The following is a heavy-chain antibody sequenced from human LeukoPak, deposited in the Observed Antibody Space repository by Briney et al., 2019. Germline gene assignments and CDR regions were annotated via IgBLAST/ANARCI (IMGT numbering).Heavy chain of an antibody. D-gene: IGHD2-8*01. J-gene: IGHJ4*02. CDR1: GFTLSSSA. CDR2: ISYDGSNK. CDR3: ARGGVFDY. V-gene: IGHV3-30*04. Sequence: GASLRLSRAASGFTLSSSAMHWVRQAPGKWMEWAAVISYDGSNKYYADSVKGRFTISRDNSKNTLYLQMNSLRAEDTAVYYCARGGVFDYWGQGTLVTVSS.